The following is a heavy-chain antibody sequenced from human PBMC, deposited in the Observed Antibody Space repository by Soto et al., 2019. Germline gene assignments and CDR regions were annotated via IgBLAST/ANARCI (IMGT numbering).Heavy chain of an antibody. J-gene: IGHJ3*02. CDR2: IIPIFGTA. CDR3: ARDPSSSDAFDI. Sequence: SVKFSCKASGGTFSSYAISWVRQAPGQGLEWMGGIIPIFGTANYAQKFQGRVTITADESTSTAYMELSSLRSEDTAVYYCARDPSSSDAFDIWGQGTMVTVSS. V-gene: IGHV1-69*01. CDR1: GGTFSSYA. D-gene: IGHD6-6*01.